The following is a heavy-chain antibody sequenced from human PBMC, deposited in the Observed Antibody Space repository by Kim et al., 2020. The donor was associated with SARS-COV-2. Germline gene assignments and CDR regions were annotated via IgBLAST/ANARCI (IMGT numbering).Heavy chain of an antibody. CDR3: ATPTDSSGYLWYFDL. D-gene: IGHD3-22*01. J-gene: IGHJ2*01. CDR2: IYYSGST. V-gene: IGHV4-39*01. Sequence: SETLSLTCTVSGGSISSSSYYWGWIRQPPGKGLEWIGSIYYSGSTYYNPSLKSRVTISVDTSKNQFSLKLSSVTAADMAVYYCATPTDSSGYLWYFDLWGRGTLVTVSS. CDR1: GGSISSSSYY.